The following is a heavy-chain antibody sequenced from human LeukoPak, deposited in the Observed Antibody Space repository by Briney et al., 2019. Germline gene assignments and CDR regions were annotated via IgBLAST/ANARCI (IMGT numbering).Heavy chain of an antibody. D-gene: IGHD3-9*01. CDR3: ARGADSNYDILTGYSRIYFDY. CDR1: GASFSSYY. Sequence: PSETLSLTCAVYGASFSSYYWSWIRQPPGRGLEWIGDINHSGNTNYSPSLKSRVTISIDTSKNQFSLKLSSVTAADTAVYYCARGADSNYDILTGYSRIYFDYWGQGTLVTVSS. V-gene: IGHV4-34*01. J-gene: IGHJ4*02. CDR2: INHSGNT.